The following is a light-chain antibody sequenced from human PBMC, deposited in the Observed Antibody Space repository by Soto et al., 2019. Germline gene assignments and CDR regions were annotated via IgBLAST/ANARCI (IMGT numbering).Light chain of an antibody. J-gene: IGLJ3*02. CDR2: YDS. Sequence: SYELTQPPSVSVAPGKTARITCGGNNIGSKSVHWYQQKPGQAPVLVIYYDSDRPSGIPERFSGSNSGNTATLTIGRVEAGDEADYYCQVWDSSSDHRVFGGGTKVTVL. CDR3: QVWDSSSDHRV. V-gene: IGLV3-21*04. CDR1: NIGSKS.